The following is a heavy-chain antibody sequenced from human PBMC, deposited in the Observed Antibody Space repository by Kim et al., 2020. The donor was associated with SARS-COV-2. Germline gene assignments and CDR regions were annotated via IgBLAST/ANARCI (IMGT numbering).Heavy chain of an antibody. CDR3: ARRALWFGGTDY. J-gene: IGHJ4*02. CDR1: GGSFSGYY. Sequence: SETLSLTCAVYGGSFSGYYWSWIRQPPGKGLEWIGEINHSGSTNYNPSLKSRVTISVDTSKNQFSLKLSSVTAADTAVYYCARRALWFGGTDYWGQGTLVTVSS. D-gene: IGHD3-10*01. CDR2: INHSGST. V-gene: IGHV4-34*01.